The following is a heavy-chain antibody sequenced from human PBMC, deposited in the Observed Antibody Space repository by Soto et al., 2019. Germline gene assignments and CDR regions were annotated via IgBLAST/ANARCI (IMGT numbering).Heavy chain of an antibody. J-gene: IGHJ1*01. Sequence: QVQVVQSWAEVKKPGSSVKISCKASGGTFSSYAISWVRQAPGQGLEWMGGFIPFFVTANYAQKFQGRVTSAAVASTSTDYMDLSSLRSADAAVYYCETSPGLYYCGSWAPVSGYVKHWGQGSLVTVSS. D-gene: IGHD3-10*01. CDR2: FIPFFVTA. CDR3: ETSPGLYYCGSWAPVSGYVKH. CDR1: GGTFSSYA. V-gene: IGHV1-69*01.